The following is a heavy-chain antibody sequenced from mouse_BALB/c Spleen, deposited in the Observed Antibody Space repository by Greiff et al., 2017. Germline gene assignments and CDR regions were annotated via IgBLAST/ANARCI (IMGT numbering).Heavy chain of an antibody. D-gene: IGHD4-1*02. CDR3: ARVFQLGYYAMDY. J-gene: IGHJ4*01. CDR2: ISYSGST. V-gene: IGHV3-8*02. Sequence: DVHLVESGPSLVKPSQTLSLTCSVTGDSITSGYWNWIRKFPGNKLEYMGYISYSGSTYYNPSLKSRISITRDTSKNQYYLQLNSVTTEDTATYYCARVFQLGYYAMDYWGQGTSVTVSS. CDR1: GDSITSGY.